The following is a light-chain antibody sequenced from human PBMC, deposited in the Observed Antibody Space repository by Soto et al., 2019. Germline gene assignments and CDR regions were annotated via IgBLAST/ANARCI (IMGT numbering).Light chain of an antibody. J-gene: IGKJ1*01. CDR1: QSISSW. CDR2: DAS. CDR3: QQYNSYSPR. Sequence: DIQMTQSPPTLSASVGDRVTIACRANQSISSWLAWYQQKPGKAPKLLIYDASSLESGVPSRFSGSGSGTEFTLTISSLQPDDFATYYCQQYNSYSPRFGQGTKVDIK. V-gene: IGKV1-5*01.